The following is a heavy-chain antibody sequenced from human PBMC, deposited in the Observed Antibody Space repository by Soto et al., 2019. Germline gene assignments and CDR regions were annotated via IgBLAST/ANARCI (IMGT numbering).Heavy chain of an antibody. CDR3: ARARDFCITYFDS. V-gene: IGHV3-7*03. CDR2: IKHDGTEK. D-gene: IGHD3-3*01. J-gene: IGHJ4*02. CDR1: GFTFSNYW. Sequence: EVQLVESGGGLVQPGGSLRLSCAASGFTFSNYWMSWVRQAPGQGLEWVANIKHDGTEKYYVDSVKGRFTISRDNAKNSLYLQMNSLRAEDTAVYYCARARDFCITYFDSWGQGTLVTVSS.